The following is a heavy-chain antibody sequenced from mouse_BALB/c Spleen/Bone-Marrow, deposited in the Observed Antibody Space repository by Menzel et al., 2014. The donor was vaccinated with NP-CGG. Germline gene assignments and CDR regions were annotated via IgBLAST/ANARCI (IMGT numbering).Heavy chain of an antibody. CDR3: ARHRYYAMDY. CDR1: GFSLTNYG. J-gene: IGHJ4*01. V-gene: IGHV2-6-1*01. Sequence: VQGVESGPGLVSPSQSLSITCTISGFSLTNYGVHWVRQPPGKGLEWLVVIWSDGSTTYNSALKSRLSISKDNSKSQVFLKMNSLQTDGTAMYYCARHRYYAMDYWGQGTSVTVSS. CDR2: IWSDGST.